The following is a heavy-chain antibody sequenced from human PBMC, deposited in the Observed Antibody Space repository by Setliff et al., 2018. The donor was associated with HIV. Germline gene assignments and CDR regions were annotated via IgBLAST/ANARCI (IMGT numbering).Heavy chain of an antibody. CDR1: GGSISSGGYY. CDR3: ARDRGNADYYYGMDV. J-gene: IGHJ6*02. D-gene: IGHD3-10*01. CDR2: ISYSGST. V-gene: IGHV4-31*03. Sequence: PSETLSLTCTVSGGSISSGGYYWSWIRQHPGKGLEWIGYISYSGSTYYNPSLKSRVTISVDTSKNQFSLKLRSVTAADTAVYYCARDRGNADYYYGMDVWGQGTTVTVSS.